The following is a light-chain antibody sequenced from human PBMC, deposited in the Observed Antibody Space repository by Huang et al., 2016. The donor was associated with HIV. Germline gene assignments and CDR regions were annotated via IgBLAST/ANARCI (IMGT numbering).Light chain of an antibody. J-gene: IGKJ4*01. CDR3: QQRSRT. V-gene: IGKV3-11*01. CDR2: DAS. CDR1: QSISNY. Sequence: EIVLTQSPATLSLSPGERATPSCRASQSISNYLAWYQHKPGQAPRLLSYDASNRATGIPARFSGSGSGTDFTLTISSLESEDFAVYYCQQRSRTFGGGTKVEIK.